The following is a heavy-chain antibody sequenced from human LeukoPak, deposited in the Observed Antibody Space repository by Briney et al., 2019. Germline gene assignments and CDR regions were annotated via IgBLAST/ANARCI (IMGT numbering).Heavy chain of an antibody. CDR2: IWYDGSNK. V-gene: IGHV3-33*01. CDR1: GFTFSSYG. CDR3: AGADVFYYGMDV. Sequence: GGSLRLSCAASGFTFSSYGMHWVRQAPGKGLEWVAVIWYDGSNKYYADSVKGRFTISRDNSKNTLYLQMNSLRAEDTAVYYCAGADVFYYGMDVWGQGTTVTVSS. D-gene: IGHD3-16*01. J-gene: IGHJ6*02.